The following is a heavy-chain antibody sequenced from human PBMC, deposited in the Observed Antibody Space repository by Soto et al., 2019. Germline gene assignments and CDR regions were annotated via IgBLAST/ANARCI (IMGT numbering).Heavy chain of an antibody. CDR3: ARDLAPVDY. CDR2: IIAYNGNT. J-gene: IGHJ4*02. Sequence: QVQLVQSGADVKKPGASVKVSCKASGYTFSSYFIRWVRQAPGQGLEWMGWIIAYNGNTNDAQNLQGRVTMTTDTPTSTAYMELRSLRSDDTAVYYCARDLAPVDYWGQGTLVTVSS. CDR1: GYTFSSYF. V-gene: IGHV1-18*01.